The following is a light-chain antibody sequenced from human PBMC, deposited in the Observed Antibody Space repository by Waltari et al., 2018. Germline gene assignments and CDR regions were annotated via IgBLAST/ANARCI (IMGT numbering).Light chain of an antibody. CDR2: SNK. CDR1: SSNIGSNT. J-gene: IGLJ2*01. Sequence: QSLLTQAPSASGTPGQTVTISCSGSSSNIGSNTVNWYQQLPGTAPKPLIYSNKPRASGVAARFSGSKSGTSDSLAISGLQSEDEADYYCETWDDSLNGPLFGGGTKVTVL. CDR3: ETWDDSLNGPL. V-gene: IGLV1-44*01.